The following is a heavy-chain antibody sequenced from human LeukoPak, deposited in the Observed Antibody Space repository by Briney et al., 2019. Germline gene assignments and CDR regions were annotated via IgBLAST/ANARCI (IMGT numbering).Heavy chain of an antibody. CDR3: ARTESSSWSNYYYYYGMDV. CDR1: GFTFSSYD. CDR2: ISYDGGNK. D-gene: IGHD6-13*01. J-gene: IGHJ6*02. Sequence: GRSLRLSCAASGFTFSSYDMHWVRQAPGKGLEWVAVISYDGGNKYYADSVKGRFTISRDNSKNTLYLQMNSLRAEDTAVYYCARTESSSWSNYYYYYGMDVWGQGTTVTVSS. V-gene: IGHV3-30-3*01.